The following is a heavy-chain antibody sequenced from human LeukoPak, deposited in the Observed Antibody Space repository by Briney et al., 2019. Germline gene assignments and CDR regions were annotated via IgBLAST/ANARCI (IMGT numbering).Heavy chain of an antibody. D-gene: IGHD2-2*01. CDR1: GYTFTSYG. V-gene: IGHV1-18*01. CDR3: ARDILVVTAANWFDP. CDR2: ISAYNGNT. J-gene: IGHJ5*02. Sequence: ASVKVSCKASGYTFTSYGISWVRQAPGQGLEWMGWISAYNGNTNYAQKLQGRVTMTTDTSTSTAYMELRSLRSDDTAVYYCARDILVVTAANWFDPWGQGTLVHVSS.